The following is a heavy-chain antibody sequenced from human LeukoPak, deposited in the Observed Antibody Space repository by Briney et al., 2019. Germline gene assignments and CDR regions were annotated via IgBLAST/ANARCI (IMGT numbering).Heavy chain of an antibody. CDR1: GFTFSSYW. V-gene: IGHV3-74*01. Sequence: GRSLRLSCAASGFTFSSYWMHWVRQAPGRGLVCVSRINSEGTSTSYADSVKGRFTISRDNAKNTLYLQMNSLRAEDTAVYYCARAIHLVGAFDIWGQGTMVTVSS. CDR3: ARAIHLVGAFDI. D-gene: IGHD1-26*01. J-gene: IGHJ3*02. CDR2: INSEGTST.